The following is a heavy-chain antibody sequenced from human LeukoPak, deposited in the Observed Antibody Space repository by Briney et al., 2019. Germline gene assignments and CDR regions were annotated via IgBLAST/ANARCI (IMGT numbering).Heavy chain of an antibody. J-gene: IGHJ6*03. CDR3: ARAGMVRGVYYYYMDV. D-gene: IGHD3-10*01. CDR2: ISSSSSYI. Sequence: GGSLRLSCAASGFTFSSYSMNWVRQAPGKGLEWVSSISSSSSYIYYADSVKGRFTISRDNAKNSLYLQMNSLRAEDTAVHYCARAGMVRGVYYYYMDVWGKGTTVTISS. CDR1: GFTFSSYS. V-gene: IGHV3-21*01.